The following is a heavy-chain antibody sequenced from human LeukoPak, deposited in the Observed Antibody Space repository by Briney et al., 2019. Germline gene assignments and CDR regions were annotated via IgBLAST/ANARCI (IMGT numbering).Heavy chain of an antibody. Sequence: GASVKVSCKASGYSFINHGINWVRQAPGQGLEWMGWITTYTGDTNYAQKFQGRVTMTTDASTSTVYMELRSLRSDDTAVYYCARDVEIVSYYGMDVWGQGTTVTVSS. V-gene: IGHV1-18*01. CDR1: GYSFINHG. CDR2: ITTYTGDT. J-gene: IGHJ6*02. D-gene: IGHD2-21*01. CDR3: ARDVEIVSYYGMDV.